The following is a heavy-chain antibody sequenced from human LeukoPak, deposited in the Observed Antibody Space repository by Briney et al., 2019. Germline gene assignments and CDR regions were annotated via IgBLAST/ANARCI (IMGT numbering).Heavy chain of an antibody. V-gene: IGHV4-59*01. J-gene: IGHJ4*02. CDR2: IYYSGST. CDR3: ARGATSLSYFDS. CDR1: GGSITTYY. D-gene: IGHD2/OR15-2a*01. Sequence: SETLSLTCTVSGGSITTYYWSWIRQPPGKGLEWNGYIYYSGSTNYNPSLKSRVTISVDTSKNQFSLKLSSVTAADTAVYYCARGATSLSYFDSRGQGTLVTVSS.